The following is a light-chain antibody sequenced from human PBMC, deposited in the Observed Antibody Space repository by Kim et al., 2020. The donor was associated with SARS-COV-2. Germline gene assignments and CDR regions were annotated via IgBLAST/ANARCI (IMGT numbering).Light chain of an antibody. J-gene: IGLJ1*01. V-gene: IGLV2-14*03. CDR3: SSYTSSSTLEGV. CDR1: SSDVGGYNY. Sequence: STTISCTGTSSDVGGYNYVSWYQQHPGKAPKLMIYDVSNQPSGVSNRFSGSKSGNTASLTISGLQAEDEADYYCSSYTSSSTLEGVFGTGTKVTVL. CDR2: DVS.